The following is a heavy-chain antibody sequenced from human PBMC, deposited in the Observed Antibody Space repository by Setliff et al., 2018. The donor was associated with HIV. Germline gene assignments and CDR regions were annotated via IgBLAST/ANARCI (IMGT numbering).Heavy chain of an antibody. CDR3: ARLSTTSRDFDS. D-gene: IGHD2-2*01. V-gene: IGHV4-30-4*01. J-gene: IGHJ4*02. CDR1: YATISTADYY. CDR2: VSYTGTT. Sequence: SETLSLTCTASYATISTADYYWSWIRQPPGKGLEWIGFVSYTGTTHYNPSLKSRLTISIDTSENQFSLKLSSVTAADTVVYYCARLSTTSRDFDSWGQGTLVTVSS.